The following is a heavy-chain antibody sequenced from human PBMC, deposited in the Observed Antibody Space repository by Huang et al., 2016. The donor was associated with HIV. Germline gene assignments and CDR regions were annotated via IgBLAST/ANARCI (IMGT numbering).Heavy chain of an antibody. CDR3: ARRAVAGIYYYYYMDV. J-gene: IGHJ6*03. CDR2: ISDDGSNK. CDR1: GFTFGNYG. Sequence: VQLVASGGGVVQPGRSLRLSCAASGFTFGNYGMHWVRQAPGKGLEGVAVISDDGSNKYSAGSGKGGVTISRDNSKNAVYLQMNSLRAEDTAVYYCARRAVAGIYYYYYMDVWGKGTTVTVSS. V-gene: IGHV3-30-3*01. D-gene: IGHD6-19*01.